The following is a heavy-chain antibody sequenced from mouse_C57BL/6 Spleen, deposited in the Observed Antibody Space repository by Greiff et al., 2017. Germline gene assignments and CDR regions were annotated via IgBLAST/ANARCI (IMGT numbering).Heavy chain of an antibody. CDR1: GYTFTDYE. Sequence: QVQLQQSGAELVRPGASVTLSCKASGYTFTDYEMHWVKQTPVYGLEWIGAIDPETGGTAYNQKFKGKAILTADKSSSPAYMELRSLTSEDSAVYYCTMVTTVVASFDYWGQGTTLTVSS. D-gene: IGHD1-1*01. CDR2: IDPETGGT. J-gene: IGHJ2*01. V-gene: IGHV1-15*01. CDR3: TMVTTVVASFDY.